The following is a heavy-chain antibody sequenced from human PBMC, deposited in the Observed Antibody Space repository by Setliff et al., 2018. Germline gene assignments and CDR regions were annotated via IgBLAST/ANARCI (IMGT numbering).Heavy chain of an antibody. Sequence: SETLSLTCTVSGYSISSGYYWGWVRQPPGKGLEWIGSIYHSGSTYYNPSLKSRVTMSVDTSKNQFSLKLSSVTAADTAVYYCARTNYYDSSTYFNWFDPWGQGTLVTVSS. CDR3: ARTNYYDSSTYFNWFDP. CDR1: GYSISSGYY. V-gene: IGHV4-38-2*02. CDR2: IYHSGST. D-gene: IGHD3-22*01. J-gene: IGHJ5*02.